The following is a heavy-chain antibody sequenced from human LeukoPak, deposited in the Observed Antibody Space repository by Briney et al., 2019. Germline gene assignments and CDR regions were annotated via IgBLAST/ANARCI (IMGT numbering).Heavy chain of an antibody. CDR3: ARHPYYYGSSGYSHWYFDL. CDR2: IYYSGST. CDR1: GGSISSYY. D-gene: IGHD3-22*01. Sequence: SETLSLTCTVSGGSISSYYWSWIRQPPGKGLEWIGYIYYSGSTNYNPSLKSRVTISVDTSKNQFSLKLSSVTAADTAVYYCARHPYYYGSSGYSHWYFDLWGRGTLVTVSS. V-gene: IGHV4-59*08. J-gene: IGHJ2*01.